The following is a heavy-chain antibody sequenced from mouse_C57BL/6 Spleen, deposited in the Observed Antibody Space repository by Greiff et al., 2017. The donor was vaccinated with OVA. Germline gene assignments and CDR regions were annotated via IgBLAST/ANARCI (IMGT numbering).Heavy chain of an antibody. V-gene: IGHV14-2*01. Sequence: VQLQQSGAELVKPGASVKLSCTASGFNITDYYMHWVKQRTEQGLEWIGRIDPEDGETTYAPKFQGKATMTADKSSNTAYLQLSSLASEDTTVYYCARERGSSRWYVDVWGPGTTLTVSS. J-gene: IGHJ1*01. CDR2: IDPEDGET. D-gene: IGHD1-1*01. CDR1: GFNITDYY. CDR3: ARERGSSRWYVDV.